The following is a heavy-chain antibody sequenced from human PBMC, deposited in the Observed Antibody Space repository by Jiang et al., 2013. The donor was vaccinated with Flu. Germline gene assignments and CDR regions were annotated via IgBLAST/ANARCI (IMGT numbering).Heavy chain of an antibody. V-gene: IGHV4-59*08. Sequence: GSGLVKPSETLSLTCTVSGGPVSSYYRSWIRQPPGKGLEWIGYIYYSGSTNYNPSLKSRVTISVDTSKNQFSLKLSSVTAADTAVYYCARRDSIENWFDPWGQGTLVTVSS. D-gene: IGHD4-11*01. CDR3: ARRDSIENWFDP. CDR1: GGPVSSYY. J-gene: IGHJ5*02. CDR2: IYYSGST.